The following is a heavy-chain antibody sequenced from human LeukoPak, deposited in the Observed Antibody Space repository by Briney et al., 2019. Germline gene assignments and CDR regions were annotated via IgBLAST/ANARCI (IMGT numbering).Heavy chain of an antibody. V-gene: IGHV3-21*01. Sequence: GGSLRLSCAASGCTFSSYIMNWVRQAPGKGLEWVASISRNSTYIHYADSVKGRFTISRDNARNSLFLQMNSLRAEDTAIYYCASDEGNSFDYWGQGTLVTVSS. CDR3: ASDEGNSFDY. J-gene: IGHJ4*02. CDR2: ISRNSTYI. CDR1: GCTFSSYI.